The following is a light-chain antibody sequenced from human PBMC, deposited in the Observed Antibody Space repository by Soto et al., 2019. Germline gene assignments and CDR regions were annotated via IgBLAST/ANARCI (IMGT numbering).Light chain of an antibody. V-gene: IGKV3-20*01. CDR3: QQYGSSPRT. J-gene: IGKJ1*01. Sequence: EVVLTQSPGTLSLSPGERATLSCRASQSVSSDYLAWYQQKPGQAPRLLIYGASIRATGIPDRFSGSGSGTDFTLTISRLEPEDFAVYYCQQYGSSPRTFGQGTKVDI. CDR1: QSVSSDY. CDR2: GAS.